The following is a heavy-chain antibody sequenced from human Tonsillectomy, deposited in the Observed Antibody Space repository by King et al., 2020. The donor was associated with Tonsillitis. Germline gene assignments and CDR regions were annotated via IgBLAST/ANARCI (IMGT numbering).Heavy chain of an antibody. CDR1: GFRFSSYA. Sequence: VQLVESGGGLVQPGGSLRLSCAASGFRFSSYAMTWVRQAPGKGLEWVSGISGSGGYTYYTDSVKGRFIISRDNSKNTVNLQMNSLIVEDTAMYYCAKDMGGQIIAVADYVFDIWGQGKMVTVSS. CDR2: ISGSGGYT. D-gene: IGHD6-19*01. V-gene: IGHV3-23*04. CDR3: AKDMGGQIIAVADYVFDI. J-gene: IGHJ3*02.